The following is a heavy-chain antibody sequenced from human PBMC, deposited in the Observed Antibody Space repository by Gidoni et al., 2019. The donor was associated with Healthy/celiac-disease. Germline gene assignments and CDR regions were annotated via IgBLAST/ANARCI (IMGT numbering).Heavy chain of an antibody. J-gene: IGHJ4*02. V-gene: IGHV3-23*01. CDR2: IAGSGADT. CDR3: AKGTAGSCTGSSCYPVDF. D-gene: IGHD2-15*01. CDR1: GFTFTTHA. Sequence: QLLESGGGLVQPGGFLRLSCVASGFTFTTHAMNWVRQAPGKGLEWVASIAGSGADTYYPDSVKGRFTISRDNSKNTVSLQMNSLRAEDTAVYYCAKGTAGSCTGSSCYPVDFWGQGTLVTVSS.